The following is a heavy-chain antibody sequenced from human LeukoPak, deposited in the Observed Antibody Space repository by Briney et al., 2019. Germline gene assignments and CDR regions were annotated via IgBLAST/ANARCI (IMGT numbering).Heavy chain of an antibody. CDR2: INPNSGGT. V-gene: IGHV1-2*02. J-gene: IGHJ4*02. CDR1: GYTFTDYY. D-gene: IGHD3-16*02. CDR3: ARGTVVGRFYDYVWGSYPRCVGFDY. Sequence: VASVKVSCKASGYTFTDYYMHWVRQAPGQGLEWMGWINPNSGGTNYAQKFQGRVTMTRDTSISTAYMELSRLRSDDTAVYYCARGTVVGRFYDYVWGSYPRCVGFDYWGQGTLVTVSS.